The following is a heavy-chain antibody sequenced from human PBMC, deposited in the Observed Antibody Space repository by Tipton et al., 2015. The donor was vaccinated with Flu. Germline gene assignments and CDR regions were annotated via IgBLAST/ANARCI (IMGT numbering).Heavy chain of an antibody. V-gene: IGHV5-10-1*01. Sequence: QLVQSGAEVKKPGESLRISCKGSGYSFTSYWISWVRQMPGKGLEWMGRIDPSDSYTNYSPSFQGHVTISADKSISTAYLQWSSLKASDTAMYYCAGSSSWYYYYYYMDVWGKGTTVTVSS. CDR3: AGSSSWYYYYYYMDV. D-gene: IGHD6-13*01. J-gene: IGHJ6*03. CDR1: GYSFTSYW. CDR2: IDPSDSYT.